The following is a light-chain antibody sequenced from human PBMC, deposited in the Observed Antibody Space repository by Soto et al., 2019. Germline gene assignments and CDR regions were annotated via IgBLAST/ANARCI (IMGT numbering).Light chain of an antibody. J-gene: IGKJ1*01. CDR1: QSVSSNH. V-gene: IGKV3-20*01. CDR2: GGS. CDR3: QQYSSSRT. Sequence: DIVLTQSPGTLSLSPGARATLSCRASQSVSSNHLAWYQQKPGQAPRLLIYGGSSRATGIPVRCSGSGSETDFTLTITRLEHEDFSVYYCQQYSSSRTFGQGTKVEIK.